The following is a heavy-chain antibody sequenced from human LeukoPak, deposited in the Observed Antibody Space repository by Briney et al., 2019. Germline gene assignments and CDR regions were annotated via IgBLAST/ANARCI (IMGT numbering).Heavy chain of an antibody. CDR1: GYTFTSYA. CDR3: ARVYIAAAGGKYYYYYYYMDV. Sequence: GASVKVSCKASGYTFTSYAMNWVRQAPGQGLEWMGWINTNTGNPTYAQGFTGRFVFSLDTSVSTAYLQISSLKAEDTAVYYCARVYIAAAGGKYYYYYYYMDVWGKGTTVTVSS. CDR2: INTNTGNP. D-gene: IGHD6-13*01. J-gene: IGHJ6*03. V-gene: IGHV7-4-1*02.